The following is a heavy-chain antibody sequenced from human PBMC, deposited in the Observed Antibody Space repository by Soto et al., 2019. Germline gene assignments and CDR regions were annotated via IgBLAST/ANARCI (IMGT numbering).Heavy chain of an antibody. CDR1: GGSVSSGSYY. Sequence: PSETLSLTCTVSGGSVSSGSYYWSWIRQPPGKGLEWIGYIYYSGSIDYNPSLKSRVTISTDTSKTQFSLTMSSVTAADTAVYYCARYSSSSVFDYWGHGTLVTVSS. V-gene: IGHV4-61*01. CDR2: IYYSGSI. CDR3: ARYSSSSVFDY. J-gene: IGHJ4*01. D-gene: IGHD6-6*01.